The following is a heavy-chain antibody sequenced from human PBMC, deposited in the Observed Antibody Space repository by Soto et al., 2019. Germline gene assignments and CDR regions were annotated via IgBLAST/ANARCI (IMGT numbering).Heavy chain of an antibody. Sequence: ASVKVSCKASGYTFTSYAMHWVRQAPGQRLEWMGWINAGNGNTKYSQKFQGRVTITRDTSASTAYMELSSLRSEDTAVYYCARGAVDTAMVRSGFDYWGQGTLVTVSS. J-gene: IGHJ4*02. CDR3: ARGAVDTAMVRSGFDY. V-gene: IGHV1-3*01. CDR2: INAGNGNT. CDR1: GYTFTSYA. D-gene: IGHD5-18*01.